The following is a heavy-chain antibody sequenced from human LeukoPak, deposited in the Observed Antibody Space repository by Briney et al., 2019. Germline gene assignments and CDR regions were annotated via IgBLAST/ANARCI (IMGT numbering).Heavy chain of an antibody. CDR2: ISGSGGST. CDR3: AISTMVREYYFDY. V-gene: IGHV3-23*01. CDR1: GFTFSSYA. J-gene: IGHJ4*02. D-gene: IGHD3-10*01. Sequence: GGSLRLSCAASGFTFSSYAMSWVRQAPGKVLEWVSAISGSGGSTYYADSVKGRFTISRDNSKNTLYLQMNSLRAEDTAVYYCAISTMVREYYFDYWGQGTLVTVST.